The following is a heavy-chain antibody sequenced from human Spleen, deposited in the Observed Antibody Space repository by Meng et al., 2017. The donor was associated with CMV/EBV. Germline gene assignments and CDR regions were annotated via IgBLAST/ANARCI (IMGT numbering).Heavy chain of an antibody. J-gene: IGHJ3*02. V-gene: IGHV3-30*04. Sequence: GESLKISCAASGFTFSSYAMHWVRQAPGKGLEWVAVISYDGSNKYYADSVKGRFTISRDNSKNTLYLQMNSLRAEDTAVYYCARGEYQLLGLEAFDIWGQGTMVTVSS. CDR2: ISYDGSNK. D-gene: IGHD2-2*01. CDR3: ARGEYQLLGLEAFDI. CDR1: GFTFSSYA.